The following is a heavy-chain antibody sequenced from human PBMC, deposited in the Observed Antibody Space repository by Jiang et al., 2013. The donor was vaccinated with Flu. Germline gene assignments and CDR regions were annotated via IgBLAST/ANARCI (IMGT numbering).Heavy chain of an antibody. D-gene: IGHD3-10*01. CDR3: ARARRVRGVYNWFDP. CDR1: GYTFTGYY. Sequence: SVKVSCKASGYTFTGYYMHWVRQAPGQGLEWMGWINPNSGGTNYAQKFQGRVTMTRDTSISTAYMELSRLRSDDTAVYYCARARRVRGVYNWFDPWGQGTLVTVSS. V-gene: IGHV1-2*02. J-gene: IGHJ5*02. CDR2: INPNSGGT.